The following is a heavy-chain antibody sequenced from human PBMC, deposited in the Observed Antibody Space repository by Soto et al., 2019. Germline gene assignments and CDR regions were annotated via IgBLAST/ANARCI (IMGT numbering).Heavy chain of an antibody. J-gene: IGHJ6*02. Sequence: GASVKVSCKASGYTFTSYAMHWVRQAPGQRLEWMGWINAGNGNTKYSQKFQGRVTITRDTSASTAYMELSSLRSEDTAVYYCARERNYYGSGTLYYYGMDVWGQGTTVTVSS. CDR1: GYTFTSYA. CDR3: ARERNYYGSGTLYYYGMDV. D-gene: IGHD3-10*01. V-gene: IGHV1-3*01. CDR2: INAGNGNT.